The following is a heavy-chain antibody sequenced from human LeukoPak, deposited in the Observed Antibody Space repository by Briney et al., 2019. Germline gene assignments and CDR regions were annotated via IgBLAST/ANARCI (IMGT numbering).Heavy chain of an antibody. Sequence: QPGGSLRLSCAASGFTFDDYAMHWVRQAPGKGLEWVSGISWNSGSIGYADSVKGRFTISRDNAKNSLYLQMNSLRAEDTALYYCAKDRIAVAGTQPWFDPWGQGTLVTVSS. CDR2: ISWNSGSI. CDR3: AKDRIAVAGTQPWFDP. CDR1: GFTFDDYA. D-gene: IGHD6-19*01. J-gene: IGHJ5*02. V-gene: IGHV3-9*01.